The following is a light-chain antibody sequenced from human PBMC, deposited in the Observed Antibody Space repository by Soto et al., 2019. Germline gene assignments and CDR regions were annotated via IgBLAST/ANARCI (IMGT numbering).Light chain of an antibody. CDR1: QSVSSN. Sequence: EIVMTQSPGTLSVSPGERATLSCRASQSVSSNLAWYQQTPSQAPRLLIYVASTRATGIPARFSGSGSGTEFTLTINSLQSEDFAVYYCQQYNNWPLTFGQGTRLEIK. CDR2: VAS. CDR3: QQYNNWPLT. V-gene: IGKV3-15*01. J-gene: IGKJ5*01.